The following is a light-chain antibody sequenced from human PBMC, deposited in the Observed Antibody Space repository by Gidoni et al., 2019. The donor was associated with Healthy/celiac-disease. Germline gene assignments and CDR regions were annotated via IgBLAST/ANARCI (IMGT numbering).Light chain of an antibody. CDR3: QQYNNWPPGT. Sequence: EIVMTQSPATLSVSPGERATLSCRASQSVSSNLAWYQQKPRQAPRLLIYGASTRATGIPARFYGSGSGTEFTLTISSLQSEDFAVYYCQQYNNWPPGTFGQGTKVEIK. CDR2: GAS. J-gene: IGKJ1*01. CDR1: QSVSSN. V-gene: IGKV3-15*01.